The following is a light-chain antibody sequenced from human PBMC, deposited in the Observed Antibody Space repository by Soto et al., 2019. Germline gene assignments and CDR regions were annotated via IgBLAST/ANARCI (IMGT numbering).Light chain of an antibody. J-gene: IGKJ2*03. CDR3: QQYNSYPMYS. V-gene: IGKV1-5*03. Sequence: DIQMTQSPSTLSASVGDRVTITCRASQSISSWLAWYQQKPGKAPKLLIYKASSLESGVPSRFSGSGSGTEFTLTISSLQPDDFATYYCQQYNSYPMYSFGQGTKLELK. CDR2: KAS. CDR1: QSISSW.